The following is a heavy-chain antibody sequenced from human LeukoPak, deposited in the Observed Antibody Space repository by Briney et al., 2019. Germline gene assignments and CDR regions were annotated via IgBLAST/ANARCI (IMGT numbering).Heavy chain of an antibody. CDR1: GGSVSSSSYY. CDR3: ARYYYGSGSYQYYFDY. Sequence: SKTLSLTCTVSGGSVSSSSYYWSWLRQPPGKGLEWIGYIYYSGSTNYNPSLKSRVTISVDTSKNQFSLKLSSVTAADTAVYYCARYYYGSGSYQYYFDYWGQGTLVTVSS. CDR2: IYYSGST. D-gene: IGHD3-10*01. V-gene: IGHV4-61*01. J-gene: IGHJ4*02.